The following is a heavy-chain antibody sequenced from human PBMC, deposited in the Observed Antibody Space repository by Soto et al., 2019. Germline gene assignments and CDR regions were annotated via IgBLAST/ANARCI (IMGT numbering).Heavy chain of an antibody. J-gene: IGHJ4*02. CDR1: GGTFSNSV. CDR2: IIPLFDTK. Sequence: QVQLVQSGAEVKKPGSSVKVSCKASGGTFSNSVISWLRQAPGQGLEWMGGIIPLFDTKNYAQNLQGRLTFSADESTNTAYMELSSLRSEDTAVYYCARAAILSGVTIYEHYFGSWGQGTPVTVSS. D-gene: IGHD3-3*01. V-gene: IGHV1-69*01. CDR3: ARAAILSGVTIYEHYFGS.